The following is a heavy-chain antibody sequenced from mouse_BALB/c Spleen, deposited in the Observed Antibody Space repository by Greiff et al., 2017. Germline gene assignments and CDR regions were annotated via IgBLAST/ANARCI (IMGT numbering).Heavy chain of an antibody. Sequence: EVQLKESGPELVKPGASVKISCKASGYTFTDYNMHWVKQSHGKSLEWIGYIYPYNGGTGYNQKFKSKATLTVDNSSSTAYMELRSLTSEDSAVYYCARLGFDYWGQGTTLTVSS. CDR3: ARLGFDY. D-gene: IGHD4-1*01. J-gene: IGHJ2*01. CDR2: IYPYNGGT. CDR1: GYTFTDYN. V-gene: IGHV1S29*02.